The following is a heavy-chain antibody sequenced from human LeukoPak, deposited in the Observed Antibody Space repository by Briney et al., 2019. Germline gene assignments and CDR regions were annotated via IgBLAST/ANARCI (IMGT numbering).Heavy chain of an antibody. J-gene: IGHJ4*02. D-gene: IGHD3-16*01. Sequence: SMKGRFTISRDNAKNSLYLQMNSLRVEDTAVYYCATKGGDYWGQGTLVTVSS. CDR3: ATKGGDY. V-gene: IGHV3-21*01.